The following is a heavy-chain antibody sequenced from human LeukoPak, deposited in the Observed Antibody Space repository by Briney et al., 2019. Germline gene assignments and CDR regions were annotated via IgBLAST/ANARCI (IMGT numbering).Heavy chain of an antibody. CDR1: GFTFNSYA. CDR2: INPSGANT. J-gene: IGHJ4*02. CDR3: AKDRPVHYDGNNSMIDY. D-gene: IGHD3-22*01. V-gene: IGHV3-23*01. Sequence: GGSLRLSCAASGFTFNSYAMSWGRQAPGKGLEWVSTINPSGANTYYADSVKGRFTVSRDNPKNTLYLQMNSLRAEDTAVYYCAKDRPVHYDGNNSMIDYWGQGTLVTVSS.